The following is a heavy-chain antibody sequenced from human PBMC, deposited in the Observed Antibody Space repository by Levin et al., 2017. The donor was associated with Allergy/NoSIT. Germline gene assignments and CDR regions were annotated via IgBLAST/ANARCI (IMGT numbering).Heavy chain of an antibody. Sequence: GGSLRLSCAASGFTFSDYYMSWIRQAPGKGLEWVSYISSSSSYTDYADSVKGRFTISRDNAENSLYLQMNSLRAEDTAVYYYARDRSHYGSGSPYWGQGTLVTVSS. D-gene: IGHD3-10*01. V-gene: IGHV3-11*05. CDR3: ARDRSHYGSGSPY. CDR1: GFTFSDYY. CDR2: ISSSSSYT. J-gene: IGHJ4*02.